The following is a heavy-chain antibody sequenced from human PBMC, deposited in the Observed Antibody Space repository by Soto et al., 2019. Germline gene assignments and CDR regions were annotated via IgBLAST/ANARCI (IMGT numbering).Heavy chain of an antibody. Sequence: EVHLVQSGAEMKKPGESLRISCQASGSGFTSYWIAWVRQVPGKGLEWMGRIDPADSLATYSPSFEGHVTFSADKSIKTVFLEWKSLKASDTGVYYCASPTIFGVIIDFAMDAWGQGTTVNVSS. V-gene: IGHV5-10-1*03. J-gene: IGHJ6*02. CDR2: IDPADSLA. CDR1: GSGFTSYW. D-gene: IGHD3-3*02. CDR3: ASPTIFGVIIDFAMDA.